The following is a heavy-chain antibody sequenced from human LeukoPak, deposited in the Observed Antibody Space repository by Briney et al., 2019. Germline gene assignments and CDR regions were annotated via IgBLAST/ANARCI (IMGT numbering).Heavy chain of an antibody. Sequence: PSQTLSLTCSVSGGSISGGGYFWTWIRQHPGKGLEWIGSITSSGSTYHNPSLKSRLTLSVDTSNNQFSLNLRSAAAADTAVYFCARGDNLNASDYWGQGTLVTVSS. CDR3: ARGDNLNASDY. CDR2: ITSSGST. D-gene: IGHD1-1*01. CDR1: GGSISGGGYF. J-gene: IGHJ4*02. V-gene: IGHV4-31*03.